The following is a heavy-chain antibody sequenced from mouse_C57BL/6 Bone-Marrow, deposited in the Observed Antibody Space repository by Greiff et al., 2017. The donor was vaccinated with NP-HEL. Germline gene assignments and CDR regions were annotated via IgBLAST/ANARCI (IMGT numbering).Heavy chain of an antibody. Sequence: VQLQQPGAELVRPGSSVKLSCKASSYTFTSYWMDWVKQRPGQGLEWIGNIYPSDSETHYNQKFKDKATLTVDKSSSTAYMQLSSLTSEDSAVYYCARDGYYDWYFDVWGTGTTVTVSS. CDR1: SYTFTSYW. CDR2: IYPSDSET. D-gene: IGHD2-3*01. J-gene: IGHJ1*03. V-gene: IGHV1-61*01. CDR3: ARDGYYDWYFDV.